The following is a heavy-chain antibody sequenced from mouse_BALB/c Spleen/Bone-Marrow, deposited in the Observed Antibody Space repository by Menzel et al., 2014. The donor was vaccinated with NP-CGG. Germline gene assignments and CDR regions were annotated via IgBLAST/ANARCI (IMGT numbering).Heavy chain of an antibody. D-gene: IGHD4-1*01. CDR3: TRGGNWADFDY. J-gene: IGHJ2*01. V-gene: IGHV5-17*02. Sequence: EVQLVESGGGLVQPGGSRKLSCAASGFTFSSFGMHWVRQAPEKGLEWVAYISSGSSTIFYADTVKGRFTISRDNPKNTLFLQMTSLRSEDAVIYYCTRGGNWADFDYGGQGTTLTVSS. CDR2: ISSGSSTI. CDR1: GFTFSSFG.